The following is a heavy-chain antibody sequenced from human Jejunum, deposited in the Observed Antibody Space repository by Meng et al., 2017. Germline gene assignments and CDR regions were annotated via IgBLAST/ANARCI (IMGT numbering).Heavy chain of an antibody. Sequence: QVQLQQWGAGLGKPSETPVPPCSVHGESFSNYYGNWNRQAPGKGLEWIGEITHSGSTKYDPSLKSRVTISQDTSKNQFSLQLSSVTAADTAIYYCARVGLGWSGFDSWGQGSLVTVSS. J-gene: IGHJ4*02. CDR2: ITHSGST. D-gene: IGHD6-19*01. CDR3: ARVGLGWSGFDS. V-gene: IGHV4-34*01. CDR1: GESFSNYY.